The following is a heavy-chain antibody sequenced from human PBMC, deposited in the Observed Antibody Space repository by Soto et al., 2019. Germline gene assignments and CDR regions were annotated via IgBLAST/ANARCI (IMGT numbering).Heavy chain of an antibody. CDR3: AGRYCPNGVCYTNFYYYMDI. Sequence: EVQLLESGGGLVQPGGSLRLSCAASGFSFSTYAMTWVRQAPGKGLEWVSTITPSGGNTYYADSVKVRFTITRDNSENTLCLHMNSLRAEDTAVYYCAGRYCPNGVCYTNFYYYMDIWGEGTSVTGSS. V-gene: IGHV3-23*01. CDR2: ITPSGGNT. D-gene: IGHD2-8*01. J-gene: IGHJ6*03. CDR1: GFSFSTYA.